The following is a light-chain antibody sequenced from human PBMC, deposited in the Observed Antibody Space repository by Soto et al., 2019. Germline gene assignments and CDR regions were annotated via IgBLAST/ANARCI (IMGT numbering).Light chain of an antibody. CDR2: GAS. Sequence: EFVLTHSPVTLSFSAVERATLSCRASQSVSSSYLAWYQQKPGQAPRLLIYGASYRATGIPDRFSGSGSGTDFTLTISRLEPEDLAVYYCQQYSMSPWTFGRGTKVDIK. CDR3: QQYSMSPWT. J-gene: IGKJ1*01. V-gene: IGKV3-20*01. CDR1: QSVSSSY.